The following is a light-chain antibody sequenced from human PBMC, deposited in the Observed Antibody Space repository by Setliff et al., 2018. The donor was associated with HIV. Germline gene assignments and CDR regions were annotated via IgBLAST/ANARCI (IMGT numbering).Light chain of an antibody. Sequence: QSVLTQPASVSGSPGQSITISCTGTSSDIGGYNFVSWYQHHPGKAPKLMIYEVTNRPSGVSNRFSGSKSGNTASLTISGLQADDEADYYCSSYTSSSPYVFGTGTKVT. CDR1: SSDIGGYNF. J-gene: IGLJ1*01. CDR2: EVT. V-gene: IGLV2-14*01. CDR3: SSYTSSSPYV.